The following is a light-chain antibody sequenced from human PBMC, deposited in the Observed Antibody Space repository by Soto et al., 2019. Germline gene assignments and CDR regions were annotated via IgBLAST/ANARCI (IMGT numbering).Light chain of an antibody. CDR1: KNIANK. CDR2: GAS. CDR3: QQYYDWTPNT. V-gene: IGKV3D-15*01. Sequence: TQSPALLSVSPGERATLSCRASKNIANKVAWYQQSPGQTPRLLIYGASTRASGVPDRFSGSGSGTDFTLTITNPQAEDFATYYCQQYYDWTPNTFGQGTKVDIK. J-gene: IGKJ2*01.